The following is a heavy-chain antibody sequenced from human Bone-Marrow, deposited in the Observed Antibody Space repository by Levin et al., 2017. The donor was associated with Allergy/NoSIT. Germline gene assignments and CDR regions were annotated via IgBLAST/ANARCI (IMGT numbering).Heavy chain of an antibody. CDR2: INHSGSA. V-gene: IGHV4-34*01. Sequence: SCAVYGGSFSTYYWSWFRQPPGKGLEWIAEINHSGSAHYNPSLKSRITISLDTSKNQFSLNLSSVTAADTAVYYCARVPENWFDPWGQGTLVTVSS. CDR1: GGSFSTYY. J-gene: IGHJ5*02. CDR3: ARVPENWFDP.